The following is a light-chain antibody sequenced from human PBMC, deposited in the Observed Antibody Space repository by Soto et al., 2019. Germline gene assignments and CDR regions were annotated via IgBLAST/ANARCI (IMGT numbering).Light chain of an antibody. V-gene: IGKV3-20*01. CDR3: QQYGSSPPWT. CDR1: QIISSSY. Sequence: EVVLTQSPGSLSLSPGERATLSCRASQIISSSYITWYQQKPGQAPRLLIYGASSRASGIPDRFSGSGSGTDFTLTISRLEPEDFAVYYCQQYGSSPPWTFGQGTKVEIK. J-gene: IGKJ1*01. CDR2: GAS.